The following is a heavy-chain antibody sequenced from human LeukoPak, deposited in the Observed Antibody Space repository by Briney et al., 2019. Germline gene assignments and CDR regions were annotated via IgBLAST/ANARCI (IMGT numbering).Heavy chain of an antibody. D-gene: IGHD5-18*01. Sequence: SETLSLPCAVYGGSFSGYYWSWIRQPPGKGLEWIGEINHSGSTNYNPSLKSRVTISVDTSKNQFSLKLSSVTAADTAVYYCARVDTAMVTSDFDYWGQGTLVTVSS. J-gene: IGHJ4*02. CDR2: INHSGST. V-gene: IGHV4-34*01. CDR1: GGSFSGYY. CDR3: ARVDTAMVTSDFDY.